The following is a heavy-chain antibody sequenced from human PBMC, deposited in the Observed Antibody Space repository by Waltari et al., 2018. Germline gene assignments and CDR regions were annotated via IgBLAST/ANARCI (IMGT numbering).Heavy chain of an antibody. CDR1: GGSISRGGYS. CDR2: IYHSGST. D-gene: IGHD3-10*01. V-gene: IGHV4-30-2*01. Sequence: QLQLQESGSGLVTPSQTLSLTCAVSGGSISRGGYSWSWIRQPPGKGLEWIGYIYHSGSTYYNPSLKSRVTISVDRSKNQFSLKLSSVTAADTAVYYCARGDGSGSYYGTMDVWGKGTTVTVSS. J-gene: IGHJ6*03. CDR3: ARGDGSGSYYGTMDV.